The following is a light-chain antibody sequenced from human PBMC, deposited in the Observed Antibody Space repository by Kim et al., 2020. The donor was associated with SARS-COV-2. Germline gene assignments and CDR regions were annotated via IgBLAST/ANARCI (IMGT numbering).Light chain of an antibody. CDR2: SDI. J-gene: IGLJ1*01. Sequence: APGKPDQLTCGGTHIASNIAHSYTDQPVQAHVSVIFSDIDRPSGIPERFSGSNAGNTATLTISSVDGGDEADYFCHVWVSTSDNVFGTGPKVNLL. V-gene: IGLV3-21*04. CDR3: HVWVSTSDNV. CDR1: HIASNI.